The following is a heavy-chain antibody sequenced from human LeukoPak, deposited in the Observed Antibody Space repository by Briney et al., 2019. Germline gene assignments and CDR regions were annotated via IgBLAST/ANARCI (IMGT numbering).Heavy chain of an antibody. V-gene: IGHV4-38-2*02. J-gene: IGHJ1*01. CDR3: ARGDGDYAGYFQH. D-gene: IGHD4-17*01. Sequence: SETLSLTCTVSGYSISSGYYWGWIRQPPGKGLEWIGSIYHSGSTYYNPSLKSRVTISVDTSKNQFSLKLSSVTAADTAAYYCARGDGDYAGYFQHWGQGTLVTVSS. CDR1: GYSISSGYY. CDR2: IYHSGST.